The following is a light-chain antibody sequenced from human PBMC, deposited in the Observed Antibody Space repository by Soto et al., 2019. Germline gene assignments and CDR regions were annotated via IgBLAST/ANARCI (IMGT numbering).Light chain of an antibody. J-gene: IGLJ1*01. CDR3: TSFAPGRIYV. CDR2: EVR. CDR1: SSDIGSYNY. Sequence: QSVLTQPASVSGSPGQSITISCTGTSSDIGSYNYVAWYQQFPGKTPKLIIYEVRNRPSGVSFRFSGSKSGNTASLTISGLQAEDEGDYYCTSFAPGRIYVFGSGTKLTVL. V-gene: IGLV2-14*01.